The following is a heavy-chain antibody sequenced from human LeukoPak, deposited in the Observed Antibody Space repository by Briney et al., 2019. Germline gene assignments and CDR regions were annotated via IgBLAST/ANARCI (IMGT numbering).Heavy chain of an antibody. CDR1: GFTFSSYS. CDR3: ARDPSYYYDSSGYSPDY. V-gene: IGHV3-21*01. CDR2: ISSSSSYI. Sequence: GGSLRLSCAVSGFTFSSYSMNWVRQAPGKGLEWVSSISSSSSYIYYADSVKGRFTISRDNAKNSLYLQMNSLRAEDTAVYYCARDPSYYYDSSGYSPDYWGQGTLVTVSS. D-gene: IGHD3-22*01. J-gene: IGHJ4*02.